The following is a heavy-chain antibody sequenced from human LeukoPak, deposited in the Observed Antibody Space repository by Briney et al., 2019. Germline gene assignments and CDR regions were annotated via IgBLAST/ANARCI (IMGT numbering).Heavy chain of an antibody. CDR2: ISWNSGSI. CDR1: GFTFDDYA. D-gene: IGHD6-19*01. V-gene: IGHV3-9*01. Sequence: GGSLRLSCAASGFTFDDYAMHWVRQAPGKGLEWVSGISWNSGSIGYADSVKGRFTISRDNAKNSLYLQMDSLRVEDTAFYYCAKDNRRHYTSGPNPDSLHWGQGALVTVSS. J-gene: IGHJ4*02. CDR3: AKDNRRHYTSGPNPDSLH.